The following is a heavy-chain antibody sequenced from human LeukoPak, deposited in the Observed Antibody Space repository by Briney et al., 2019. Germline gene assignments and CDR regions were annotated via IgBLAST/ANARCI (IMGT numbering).Heavy chain of an antibody. Sequence: PGGSLRLSCAASGFTFSYYSMNRVRQAPGKGLEWVSYISTTTTTIYYTASVKGLFTISRDNAKNSLYLQMNSLRDEDTAMYYCARGRTDFDYWGQGTLVTVSS. CDR1: GFTFSYYS. V-gene: IGHV3-48*02. CDR3: ARGRTDFDY. J-gene: IGHJ4*02. CDR2: ISTTTTTI.